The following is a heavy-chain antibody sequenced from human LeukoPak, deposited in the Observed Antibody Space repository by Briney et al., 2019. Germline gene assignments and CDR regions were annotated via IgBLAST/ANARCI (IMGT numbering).Heavy chain of an antibody. J-gene: IGHJ4*02. D-gene: IGHD1-26*01. V-gene: IGHV4-59*01. CDR1: DVSIKSYY. Sequence: NPSETLSLTCNVSDVSIKSYYWSWIRQPPRKGLEGIGHLYYSGTIKYNPSLKSRVTISVDVPKNQFSLNLSSVTAADTAVYYCARVRDSYYPEMDYWAQGTLVTVSS. CDR3: ARVRDSYYPEMDY. CDR2: LYYSGTI.